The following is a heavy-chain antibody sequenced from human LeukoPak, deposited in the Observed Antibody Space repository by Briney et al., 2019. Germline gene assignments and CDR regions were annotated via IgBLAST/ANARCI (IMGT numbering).Heavy chain of an antibody. CDR3: ARVNEDDYVWGSYRSLSNYAFDI. J-gene: IGHJ3*02. V-gene: IGHV4-59*01. CDR1: GGSFSGYY. CDR2: IYYSGST. Sequence: SETLSLTCAVYGGSFSGYYWSWIRQPPGKGLEWIGYIYYSGSTNYNPSLKSRVTISVDTSKNQFSLKLSSVTAADTAVYYCARVNEDDYVWGSYRSLSNYAFDIWGQGTMVTVSS. D-gene: IGHD3-16*02.